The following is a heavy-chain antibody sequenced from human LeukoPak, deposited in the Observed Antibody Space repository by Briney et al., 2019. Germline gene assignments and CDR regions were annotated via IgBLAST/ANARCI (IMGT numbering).Heavy chain of an antibody. V-gene: IGHV3-33*01. D-gene: IGHD4-17*01. CDR3: ARDKFNTVTYSFDY. CDR1: GFTFSSYG. Sequence: GGSLRLSCAASGFTFSSYGMHWVRQAPGKGLEWVAVIWYDGSNKYYADSVKGRFTISRDNSKNTLYLQMNSLRAEDTAVYYCARDKFNTVTYSFDYWGQGTLVTVSS. CDR2: IWYDGSNK. J-gene: IGHJ4*02.